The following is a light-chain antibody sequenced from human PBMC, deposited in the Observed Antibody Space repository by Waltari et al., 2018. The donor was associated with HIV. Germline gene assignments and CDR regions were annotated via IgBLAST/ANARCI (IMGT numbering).Light chain of an antibody. J-gene: IGLJ1*01. Sequence: QSVLTQPPSVSGAPGQRVTISCTGSSSNIGAGYDVHWYQQLPGTAPKLLICGNSNRPSGVPDRFSGSKSGTSASLAITGLQAEDEADYYCQSYDSSLEVFGTGTKVTVL. V-gene: IGLV1-40*01. CDR3: QSYDSSLEV. CDR2: GNS. CDR1: SSNIGAGYD.